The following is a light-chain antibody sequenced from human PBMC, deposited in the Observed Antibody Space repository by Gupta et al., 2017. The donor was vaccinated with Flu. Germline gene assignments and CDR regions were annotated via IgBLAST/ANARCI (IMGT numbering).Light chain of an antibody. CDR3: QVWDKTNDNGV. V-gene: IGLV3-21*03. CDR2: DYS. Sequence: GKTGRITWVGNKIGSKTVCWYQQRPGKAPVLVVYDYSARLSGIPERFSGSNSGTTATMTISRVAAGDEADYYCQVWDKTNDNGVFGGGTKLNVL. J-gene: IGLJ3*02. CDR1: KIGSKT.